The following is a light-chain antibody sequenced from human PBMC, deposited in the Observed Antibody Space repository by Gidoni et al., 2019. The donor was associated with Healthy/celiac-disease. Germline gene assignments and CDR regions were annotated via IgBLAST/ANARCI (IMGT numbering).Light chain of an antibody. Sequence: DIVLTQSPATLSLSPGERATLSCRASQSVSSYLAWYQQKPGQAPRPLIYDAANRAAGRPASLSGSGSGTDVTLTISSLEPEEYAVYYCQQRSNWPPLTFGGGTKVEIK. V-gene: IGKV3-11*01. CDR3: QQRSNWPPLT. CDR1: QSVSSY. CDR2: DAA. J-gene: IGKJ4*01.